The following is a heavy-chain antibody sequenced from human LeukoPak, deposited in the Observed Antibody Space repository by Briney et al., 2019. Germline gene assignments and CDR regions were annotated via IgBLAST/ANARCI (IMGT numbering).Heavy chain of an antibody. CDR3: ARAGANWFDP. Sequence: GGSLRLSCAASGFTSSGYAMSWVRQAPGKGLEWVSSISASGGDTYYADSLKGRFTIYRDNSRNTLYLQLHSPRAEDTAIYYCARAGANWFDPWGQGSLVTVSS. D-gene: IGHD6-19*01. CDR1: GFTSSGYA. CDR2: ISASGGDT. V-gene: IGHV3-23*01. J-gene: IGHJ5*02.